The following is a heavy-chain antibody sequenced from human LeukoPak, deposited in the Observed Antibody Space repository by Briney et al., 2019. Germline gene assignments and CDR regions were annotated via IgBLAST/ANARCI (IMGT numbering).Heavy chain of an antibody. CDR3: ARHVFTAAAGTGGFLDYYGMDV. CDR1: GGSISSSSYY. CDR2: IYYSGST. V-gene: IGHV4-39*01. D-gene: IGHD6-13*01. Sequence: SETLSLTYTVSGGSISSSSYYWGWIRQPPGKGLEWIGSIYYSGSTYYNPSLKSRVTISVDTSKNQFSLKLSSVTAADTAVYYCARHVFTAAAGTGGFLDYYGMDVWGQGTTVTVSS. J-gene: IGHJ6*02.